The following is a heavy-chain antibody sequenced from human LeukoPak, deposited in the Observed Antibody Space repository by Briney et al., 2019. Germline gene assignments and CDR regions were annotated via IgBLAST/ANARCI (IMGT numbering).Heavy chain of an antibody. J-gene: IGHJ5*02. V-gene: IGHV3-23*01. CDR3: AKDAPIAAAGTNWFDP. CDR2: ISGSGGST. D-gene: IGHD6-13*01. Sequence: PGGSLRLSCAASGSTFSSYAMSWVRQAPGKGLEWVSAISGSGGSTYYADSVKGRFTISRDNSKNTLYLQMNSLRAEDTAVYYCAKDAPIAAAGTNWFDPWGQGTLVTVSS. CDR1: GSTFSSYA.